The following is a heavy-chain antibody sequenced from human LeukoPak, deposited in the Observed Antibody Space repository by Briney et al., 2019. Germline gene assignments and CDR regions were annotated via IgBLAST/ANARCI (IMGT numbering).Heavy chain of an antibody. CDR1: GFTFSSYS. D-gene: IGHD3-9*01. Sequence: PGGSLRLSCAASGFTFSSYSMNWVRQAPGKGLEWVSSISSSSSYIYYADSVKGRFTISRDNAKNSLYLQMNSLRAEDTAVYYCARGGLNDDILTGYYKGFDPWGQGTLVTVSS. CDR3: ARGGLNDDILTGYYKGFDP. J-gene: IGHJ5*02. CDR2: ISSSSSYI. V-gene: IGHV3-21*01.